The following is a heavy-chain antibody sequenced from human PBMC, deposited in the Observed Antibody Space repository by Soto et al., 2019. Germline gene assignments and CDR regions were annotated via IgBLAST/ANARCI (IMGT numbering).Heavy chain of an antibody. D-gene: IGHD1-26*01. Sequence: QVQLVQSGAEVKRPGASVKVSCKASGYTFTTYYIHWVRQAPGQGLEWMAVINPNDGSTTYAQKFQGRVPMTRDTSTSTVYMNLGSLTSEDSAVYFCTRDLGGSYFDYWGQGTLVTVSS. CDR3: TRDLGGSYFDY. J-gene: IGHJ4*02. V-gene: IGHV1-46*03. CDR2: INPNDGST. CDR1: GYTFTTYY.